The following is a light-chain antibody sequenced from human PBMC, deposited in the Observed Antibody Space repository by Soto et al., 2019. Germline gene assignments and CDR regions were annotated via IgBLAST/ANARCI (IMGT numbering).Light chain of an antibody. CDR3: QQCDNLPLT. CDR1: QDISNY. CDR2: DAS. J-gene: IGKJ4*01. V-gene: IGKV1-33*01. Sequence: DIQMTQSPSSLSASVGDRVTITCQASQDISNYLNWYQQKPGQAPKLLIYDASNLKTGVPSRFSGSGSGTDFSFTISSLQPEDIATYYCQQCDNLPLTFGGGTKVAIK.